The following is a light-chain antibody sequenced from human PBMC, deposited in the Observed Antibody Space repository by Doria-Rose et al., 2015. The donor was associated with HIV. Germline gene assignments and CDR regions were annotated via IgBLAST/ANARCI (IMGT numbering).Light chain of an antibody. V-gene: IGKV4-1*01. J-gene: IGKJ3*01. CDR2: WAS. Sequence: TQSPESLGMSLGERATLNCKSNQSLLYTSKNYLAWYQQKPGQPPKLLIYWASTRQSGVPARFSASASGTDFTPTISSLEAEDVAVYYCQQYYDTPSFGPGTTVDIK. CDR3: QQYYDTPS. CDR1: QSLLYTSKNY.